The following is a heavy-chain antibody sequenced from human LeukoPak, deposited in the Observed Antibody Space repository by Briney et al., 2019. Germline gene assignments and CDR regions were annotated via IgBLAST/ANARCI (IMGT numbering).Heavy chain of an antibody. CDR3: ARAKPIMSYMDV. CDR2: MNPNSGNT. Sequence: ASVNGSGKASGYTFTSYEIIGVRKVAEQGIVCLGWMNPNSGNTGYAQKFQGRVTITRNTSISTAYMELSSLRSEDAAVYYCARAKPIMSYMDVWGKGTTVTVSS. V-gene: IGHV1-8*03. J-gene: IGHJ6*03. CDR1: GYTFTSYE.